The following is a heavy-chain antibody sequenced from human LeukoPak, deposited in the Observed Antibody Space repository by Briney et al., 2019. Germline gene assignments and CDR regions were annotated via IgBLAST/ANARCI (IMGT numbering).Heavy chain of an antibody. CDR3: AREPTTTVTTYFDY. CDR1: GFTFSSYA. J-gene: IGHJ4*02. CDR2: ISYDGSNK. D-gene: IGHD4-17*01. V-gene: IGHV3-30*04. Sequence: GGSLRLSCAASGFTFSSYAIHWVRQAPGKGLEWVAVISYDGSNKYYADSVKGRFTISRDNSKNTLYLQMNSLRAEDTAVYYCAREPTTTVTTYFDYWGQGTLVTVSS.